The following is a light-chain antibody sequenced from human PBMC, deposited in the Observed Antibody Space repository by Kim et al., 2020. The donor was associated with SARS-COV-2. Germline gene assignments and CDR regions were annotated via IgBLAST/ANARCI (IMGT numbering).Light chain of an antibody. CDR2: NNN. CDR3: QSFDSSLSVYV. J-gene: IGLJ1*01. Sequence: QSVLTQPPSVSGAPGQRVTISCTGSNSNIGAGFDVHWYQQLPGTAPKLLIYNNNNRPSGVPDRFSVSKSGTSASLAITGLQAEDEAEYYCQSFDSSLSVYVFGAGTKVTVL. CDR1: NSNIGAGFD. V-gene: IGLV1-40*01.